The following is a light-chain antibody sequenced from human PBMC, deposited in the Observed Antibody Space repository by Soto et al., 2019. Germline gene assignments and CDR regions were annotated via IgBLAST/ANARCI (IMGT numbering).Light chain of an antibody. Sequence: EIAMTQSPATLSVSLGERATLSCRARQYISNKLAWSQQRPGQAPSLLIYGASTRSTGVPARYSGSGSGTDFLLSISGLQSDDSAVYYCQQYNHWSSLTFGQGTRLEIK. CDR1: QYISNK. CDR3: QQYNHWSSLT. J-gene: IGKJ5*01. CDR2: GAS. V-gene: IGKV3-15*01.